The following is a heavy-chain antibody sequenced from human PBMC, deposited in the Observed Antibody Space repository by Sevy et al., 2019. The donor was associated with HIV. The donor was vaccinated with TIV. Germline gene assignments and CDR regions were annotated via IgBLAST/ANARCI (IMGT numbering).Heavy chain of an antibody. CDR2: VSHSGNT. V-gene: IGHV4-59*08. CDR1: GDSINTYY. Sequence: SETLSLTCTVSGDSINTYYWSWIRQPPGKGLEWIGYVSHSGNTNYNPSLKSRVSMSVDTSTNQFSLKVKSVTAADTAVYYCARLRWDLVVVQGATPGCYFDSWGQGTLVTVSS. D-gene: IGHD2-2*02. J-gene: IGHJ4*02. CDR3: ARLRWDLVVVQGATPGCYFDS.